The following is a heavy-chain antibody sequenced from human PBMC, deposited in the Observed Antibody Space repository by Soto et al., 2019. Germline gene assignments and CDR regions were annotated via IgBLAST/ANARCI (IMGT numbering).Heavy chain of an antibody. CDR2: IYYSGGT. D-gene: IGHD2-15*01. V-gene: IGHV4-59*01. CDR3: ARDLRRGFDY. CDR1: GGSISSYY. Sequence: SETLSLTCTVSGGSISSYYWSWIRQPPGKGLEWIGYIYYSGGTNYNPSLKSRVTISVDTSKNQFSLKLSSVTAADTAVYYCARDLRRGFDYWGQGTLVTVSS. J-gene: IGHJ4*02.